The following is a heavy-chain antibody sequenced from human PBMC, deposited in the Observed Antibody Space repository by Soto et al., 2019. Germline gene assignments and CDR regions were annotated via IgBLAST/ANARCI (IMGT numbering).Heavy chain of an antibody. J-gene: IGHJ6*02. D-gene: IGHD2-15*01. CDR3: ARSPGGSSSLDIYYYYYYGMDV. CDR2: IIPIFGTA. V-gene: IGHV1-69*01. Sequence: QVQLVQSGAEVKKPGSSVKVSCKAPGGTFSSYAISWVRQAPGQGLEWMGGIIPIFGTAKYAQKFQGSVTITADESTSTGYMELSSLRSEDTAVYYCARSPGGSSSLDIYYYYYYGMDVWGQGTTVTVSS. CDR1: GGTFSSYA.